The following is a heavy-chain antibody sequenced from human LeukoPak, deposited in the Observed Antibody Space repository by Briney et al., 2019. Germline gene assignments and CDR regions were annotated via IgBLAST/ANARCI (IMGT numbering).Heavy chain of an antibody. D-gene: IGHD6-13*01. J-gene: IGHJ5*02. CDR1: GGSISSSSYY. CDR2: IYYSGST. Sequence: SETLSLTCTVSGGSISSSSYYWGWIRQPPGKGLEWIGSIYYSGSTYYNPSLKSRVTISVDTSKNQFSLKLSSVTAADTAVYYCARHVWQQLVAWFDPWGRGTLVTVSS. V-gene: IGHV4-39*01. CDR3: ARHVWQQLVAWFDP.